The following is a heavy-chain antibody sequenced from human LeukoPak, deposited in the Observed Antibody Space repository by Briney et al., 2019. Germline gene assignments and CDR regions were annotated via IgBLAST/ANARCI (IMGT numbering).Heavy chain of an antibody. CDR1: GYTFSSYG. CDR3: ARKGCIGNCYLLDY. V-gene: IGHV1-18*01. J-gene: IGHJ4*02. CDR2: INTNNVNT. D-gene: IGHD2-15*01. Sequence: ASVKVSCKASGYTFSSYGINWVRQAPGQGLEWMGWINTNNVNTNYAQKFQGRVTITRDTSKSTAYMQLRSLGSDDTAVYYCARKGCIGNCYLLDYWGQGTLVTVSS.